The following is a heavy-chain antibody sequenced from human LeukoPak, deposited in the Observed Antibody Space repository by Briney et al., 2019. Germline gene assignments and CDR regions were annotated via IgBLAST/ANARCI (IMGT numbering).Heavy chain of an antibody. Sequence: ASVKVSCKASGYTFTSYGISWVRQAPGQGLEWMGWISAYNGNTNYAQKLQGRVTMTTDTSTSTAYMELRSLRSDDTAVYYCARTQYYYDRSGYSPLDYWGQGTLVTVSS. V-gene: IGHV1-18*01. CDR3: ARTQYYYDRSGYSPLDY. J-gene: IGHJ4*02. D-gene: IGHD3-22*01. CDR2: ISAYNGNT. CDR1: GYTFTSYG.